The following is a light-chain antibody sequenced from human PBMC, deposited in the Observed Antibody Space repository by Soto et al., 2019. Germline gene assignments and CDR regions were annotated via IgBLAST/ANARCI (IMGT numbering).Light chain of an antibody. V-gene: IGLV2-14*01. CDR1: SSDIGAYNS. J-gene: IGLJ3*02. CDR3: SSYTSTGAWV. CDR2: EVS. Sequence: QSALAQPASVSGSPGQSITISCSGTSSDIGAYNSVSWYQPHSGQVPQLMIYEVSNRPSGVSNRFSGSKSGNTASLTISGLQPEDESDYYCSSYTSTGAWVFGGGTKVTVL.